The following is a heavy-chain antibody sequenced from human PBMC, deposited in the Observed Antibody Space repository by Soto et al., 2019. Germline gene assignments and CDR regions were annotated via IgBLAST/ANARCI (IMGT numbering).Heavy chain of an antibody. J-gene: IGHJ6*02. V-gene: IGHV3-53*01. CDR2: IYSGGGT. D-gene: IGHD3-10*01. Sequence: GGSLRLSCAASGFSVSDNYVSWVRQAPGKGLEWVSSIYSGGGTFYADSVQGRFTISSDNSKNTLYLQMNRLSAEDTAVYYCAXAIGDRSPFYFYYGMDVWGQGTTVTVSS. CDR3: AXAIGDRSPFYFYYGMDV. CDR1: GFSVSDNY.